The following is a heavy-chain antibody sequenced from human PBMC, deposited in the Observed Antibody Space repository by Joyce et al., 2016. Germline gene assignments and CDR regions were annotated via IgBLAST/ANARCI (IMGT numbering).Heavy chain of an antibody. D-gene: IGHD3-10*01. CDR3: ARDRWFREVDAFDI. CDR2: SIPVYGEA. Sequence: QVQLVQSGAEVKKPGSSVKVSCKASGGTFNSYSISWVRQAPGQGLEWMGGSIPVYGEAVYTQKFQGRVTITADESASTAYLELRSLKSEDTAVYYCARDRWFREVDAFDIWGQGTMVTVSS. CDR1: GGTFNSYS. V-gene: IGHV1-69*01. J-gene: IGHJ3*02.